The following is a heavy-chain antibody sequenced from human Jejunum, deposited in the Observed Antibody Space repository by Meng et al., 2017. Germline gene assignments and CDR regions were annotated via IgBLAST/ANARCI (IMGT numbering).Heavy chain of an antibody. CDR1: GFTFSAAW. Sequence: GESLKISCAASGFTFSAAWMTWVRQAPGKGLEWVGHIKSKTDGGTTEYAPPVKGRFTISIDDSKSMLHLQMNSLKSEDTAVYYCFTVTHDHWGQGTLVTVSS. CDR3: FTVTHDH. D-gene: IGHD4-17*01. V-gene: IGHV3-15*01. CDR2: IKSKTDGGTT. J-gene: IGHJ4*02.